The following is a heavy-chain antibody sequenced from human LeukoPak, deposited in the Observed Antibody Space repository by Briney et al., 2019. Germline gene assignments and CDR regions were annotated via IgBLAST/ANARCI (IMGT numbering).Heavy chain of an antibody. J-gene: IGHJ6*02. V-gene: IGHV4-59*01. CDR1: GGSISSYY. D-gene: IGHD3-9*01. CDR3: ARGGYYDILTGYWSDYYYGMDV. Sequence: PSETLSLTCTVSGGSISSYYWSWIRQPPGKGLEWIGYIYYSGSTNYNPSLKSRVTISVDTSKNQFSLKLSSVTAADTAVYYCARGGYYDILTGYWSDYYYGMDVWGQGTTVTVSS. CDR2: IYYSGST.